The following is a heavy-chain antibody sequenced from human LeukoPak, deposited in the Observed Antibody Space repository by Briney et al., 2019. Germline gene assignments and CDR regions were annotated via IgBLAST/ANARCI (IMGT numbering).Heavy chain of an antibody. CDR2: IYSGGDT. Sequence: GGSLRVSCAASGFTVSSNYMSWVRQARGKGLEWVSVIYSGGDTYYADSVKGRFTISRHNSKNTLYLQMNSLRVEDTAVYYCAVPSGVVRLGVWGQGTTVTVSS. CDR1: GFTVSSNY. J-gene: IGHJ6*02. D-gene: IGHD3-10*01. CDR3: AVPSGVVRLGV. V-gene: IGHV3-53*04.